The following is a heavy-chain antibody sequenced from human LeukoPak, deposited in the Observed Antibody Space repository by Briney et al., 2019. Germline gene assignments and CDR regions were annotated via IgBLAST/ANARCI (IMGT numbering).Heavy chain of an antibody. CDR2: IYYSGST. CDR3: ARQVKQQLVLYYYYYMDV. V-gene: IGHV4-59*08. J-gene: IGHJ6*03. D-gene: IGHD6-13*01. Sequence: PSETLSLTCTVSGGSISSYDWSWSRKRPGKGLEWIGYIYYSGSTNYHPSLKSRVIISVDTSKNQFSLKMSSVTAADTAVYYCARQVKQQLVLYYYYYMDVWGKGTTVTASS. CDR1: GGSISSYD.